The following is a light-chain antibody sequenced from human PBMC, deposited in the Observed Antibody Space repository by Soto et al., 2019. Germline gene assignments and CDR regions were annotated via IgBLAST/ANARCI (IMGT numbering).Light chain of an antibody. CDR2: EVN. Sequence: QSALNQPPSASGSPGQSVTISCTGTSSDVGSYNYVSWYQHHPGKAPKVMIYEVNKRPSGVPDRFSGSKSGNTASLTVSGLQAEDEADYYCGSYADSNNYVFGTGTKLTVL. CDR3: GSYADSNNYV. CDR1: SSDVGSYNY. J-gene: IGLJ1*01. V-gene: IGLV2-8*01.